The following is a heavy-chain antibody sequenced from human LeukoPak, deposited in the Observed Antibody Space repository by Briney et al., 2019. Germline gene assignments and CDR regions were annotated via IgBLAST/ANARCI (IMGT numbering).Heavy chain of an antibody. V-gene: IGHV4-59*11. D-gene: IGHD3-3*01. J-gene: IGHJ4*02. CDR3: ARGYDFWSGYYPDYFDY. CDR1: GGSISSHY. Sequence: SETLSLICTVSGGSISSHYWSWIRQPPGKGLEWIGYIYYSGSTNYNPSLKSRVTISVDTSKNQFSLKLSSVTAADTAVYYCARGYDFWSGYYPDYFDYWGQGTLVTVSS. CDR2: IYYSGST.